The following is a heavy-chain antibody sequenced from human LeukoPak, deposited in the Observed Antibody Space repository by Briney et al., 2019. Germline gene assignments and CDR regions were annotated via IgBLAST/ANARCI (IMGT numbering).Heavy chain of an antibody. CDR3: ARQAPALGYSSGWNYYYYYMDV. Sequence: SETLSLTCTVSGYSISSDYYWGWIRQPPGKGLEWIGRIYHSGSTNYNPSLKSRVTISVDTSKNQFSLKLSSVTAADTAVYYCARQAPALGYSSGWNYYYYYMDVWGKGTTVTISS. V-gene: IGHV4-38-2*02. J-gene: IGHJ6*03. D-gene: IGHD6-19*01. CDR2: IYHSGST. CDR1: GYSISSDYY.